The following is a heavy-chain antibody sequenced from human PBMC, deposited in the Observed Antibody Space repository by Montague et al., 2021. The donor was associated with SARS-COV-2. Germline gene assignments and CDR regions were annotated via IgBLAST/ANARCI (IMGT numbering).Heavy chain of an antibody. Sequence: SETLSLTCTVSGGSISSYYWSWIRQPPGKGLEWIGYIYYTGSTKYNPSLKSRVTMSLDRPTNRFSLRLNSVTAADTAMYYCARAQNTCFIANCVNYFDFWGLGAQVPSPQ. CDR3: ARAQNTCFIANCVNYFDF. J-gene: IGHJ4*02. D-gene: IGHD1-1*01. CDR2: IYYTGST. V-gene: IGHV4-59*01. CDR1: GGSISSYY.